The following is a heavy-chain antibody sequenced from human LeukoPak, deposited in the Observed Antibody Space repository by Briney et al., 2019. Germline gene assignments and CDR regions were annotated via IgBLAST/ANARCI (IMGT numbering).Heavy chain of an antibody. CDR3: ARDQQAIIVVPAALGY. V-gene: IGHV3-30-3*01. CDR2: ISYDGSNK. CDR1: GFTFSSYA. D-gene: IGHD2-2*01. J-gene: IGHJ4*02. Sequence: PGGSLRLSCAASGFTFSSYAMHWVRQAPGKGLEWVAVISYDGSNKYYADSVKGRFTISRDNSKNTLYLQMNSLRAEDTAVYYCARDQQAIIVVPAALGYWGQGTLVTVSS.